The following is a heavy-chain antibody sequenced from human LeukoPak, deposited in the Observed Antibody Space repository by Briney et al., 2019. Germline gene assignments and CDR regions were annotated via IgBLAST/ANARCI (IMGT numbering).Heavy chain of an antibody. J-gene: IGHJ4*02. D-gene: IGHD3-16*01. CDR2: IKQDGSEK. CDR3: LAGGN. CDR1: GGSISSYY. V-gene: IGHV3-7*01. Sequence: ETLSLTCTVSGGSISSYYWSWVRQAPGKGLEWVANIKQDGSEKYYVDSVKGRFTISRDNAKNSLYLQMNSLRVEDTAVYYCLAGGNWGQGTLVTVSS.